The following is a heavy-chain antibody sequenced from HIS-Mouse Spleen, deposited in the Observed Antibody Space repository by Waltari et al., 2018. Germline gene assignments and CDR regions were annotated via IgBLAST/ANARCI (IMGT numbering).Heavy chain of an antibody. CDR2: ISYDGSNK. Sequence: VESGGGVVQPGRSLRLSCAASGFTFSSYGMHWVRQAPGKGLEWVAVISYDGSNKYYADSVKGRFTISRDNSKNTLYLQMNSLRAEDTAVYYCAKDNGTLGIYDYFDYWGQGTLVTVSS. V-gene: IGHV3-30*18. CDR1: GFTFSSYG. D-gene: IGHD5-12*01. CDR3: AKDNGTLGIYDYFDY. J-gene: IGHJ4*02.